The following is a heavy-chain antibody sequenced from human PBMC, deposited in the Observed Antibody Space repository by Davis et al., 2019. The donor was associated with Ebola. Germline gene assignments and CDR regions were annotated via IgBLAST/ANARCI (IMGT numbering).Heavy chain of an antibody. CDR3: AKDIARGDATVTTYYYYGMDV. J-gene: IGHJ6*02. D-gene: IGHD4-17*01. V-gene: IGHV3-9*01. CDR2: ISWNSGSI. Sequence: PGGSLRLSCAASGFTFSSYAMHWVRQAPGKGLEWVSGISWNSGSIGYADSVKGRFTISRDNAKNSLYLQMNSLRAEDTALYYCAKDIARGDATVTTYYYYGMDVWGQGTTVTVSS. CDR1: GFTFSSYA.